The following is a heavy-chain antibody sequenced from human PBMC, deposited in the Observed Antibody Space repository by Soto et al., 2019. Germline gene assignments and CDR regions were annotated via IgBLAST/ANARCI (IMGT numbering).Heavy chain of an antibody. CDR1: GFTFDDYA. CDR2: ISWNSGSI. V-gene: IGHV3-9*01. Sequence: ESGGGLVQPGRSLRLSCAASGFTFDDYAMHWVRQAPGKGLEWVSGISWNSGSIGYADSVKGRFTISRDNAKNSLYLQMNSLRAEDTALYYCAKDQDYYDSSGYNAFDIWGQGTMVTVSS. D-gene: IGHD3-22*01. J-gene: IGHJ3*02. CDR3: AKDQDYYDSSGYNAFDI.